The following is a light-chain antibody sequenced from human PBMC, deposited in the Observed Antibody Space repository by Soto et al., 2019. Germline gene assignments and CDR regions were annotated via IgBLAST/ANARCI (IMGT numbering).Light chain of an antibody. V-gene: IGKV4-1*01. J-gene: IGKJ4*01. Sequence: DIVMTQSPDSLAVSLGERATINCKSSQSVLYSSNNTNYLAWYQQKPGQPPKLLIYWASTRESGVPDRFSGSGSGTDVTLTISSLQAEDVSVYYCQQYYSTPITLGGGTKVEIK. CDR3: QQYYSTPIT. CDR2: WAS. CDR1: QSVLYSSNNTNY.